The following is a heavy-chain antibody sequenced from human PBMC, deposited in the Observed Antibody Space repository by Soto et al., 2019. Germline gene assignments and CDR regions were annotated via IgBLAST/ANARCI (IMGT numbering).Heavy chain of an antibody. CDR2: IWYDGSNK. D-gene: IGHD2-2*01. V-gene: IGHV3-33*01. J-gene: IGHJ6*02. CDR3: ARDPMPGGMDV. Sequence: QVQLVESGGGVVQPGRSLRLSCAASGFTFSSYGMHWVRQAPGKGLEWVAVIWYDGSNKYYADSVKGRFTISRDNSKNTLYLQMNSLRAEDTAVYYCARDPMPGGMDVWGQGTTVTVSS. CDR1: GFTFSSYG.